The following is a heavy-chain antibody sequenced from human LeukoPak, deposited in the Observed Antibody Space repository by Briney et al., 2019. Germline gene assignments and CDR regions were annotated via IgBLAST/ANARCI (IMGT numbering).Heavy chain of an antibody. Sequence: GGSLRLSCAASGFIFSNYAMSWVRQAPGKGLEWVSSIRDNGDSTHYADSVKGRFTISRDNSRNTLYLQMNSLRADDTAVYYCAKDPTRWEMYYFDYWGRETLVTVPS. J-gene: IGHJ4*02. V-gene: IGHV3-23*01. D-gene: IGHD1-26*01. CDR3: AKDPTRWEMYYFDY. CDR2: IRDNGDST. CDR1: GFIFSNYA.